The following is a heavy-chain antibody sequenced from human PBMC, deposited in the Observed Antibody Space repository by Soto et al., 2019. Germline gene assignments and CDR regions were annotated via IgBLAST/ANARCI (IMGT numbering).Heavy chain of an antibody. J-gene: IGHJ6*02. V-gene: IGHV3-66*01. CDR3: ARDQGIMVRGLRSYGMDV. CDR1: GFTVSSNY. D-gene: IGHD3-10*01. CDR2: IYSGGST. Sequence: EVQLVESWGGLVQPGGSLRLSCAASGFTVSSNYMSWVRQAPGKGLEWVSVIYSGGSTYYADSVKGRFTISRDNSKNTLYLQMNSLRAEDTAVYYCARDQGIMVRGLRSYGMDVWGQGTTVTVSS.